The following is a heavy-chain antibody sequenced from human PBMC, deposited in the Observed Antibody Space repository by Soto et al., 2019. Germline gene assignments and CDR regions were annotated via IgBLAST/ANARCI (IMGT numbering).Heavy chain of an antibody. CDR3: AHSLRLLWFGELFPHDAFDI. V-gene: IGHV2-5*02. CDR2: IYWDDDK. Sequence: QITLKESGPTLVKPTQTLTLICTFSGFSHSTSGVGVGWIRQPPGKALEWLALIYWDDDKRYSPSLKSRLTITKDTSKNQVVLTMTNMDPVDTATYYCAHSLRLLWFGELFPHDAFDIWGQGTMVTVSS. D-gene: IGHD3-10*01. CDR1: GFSHSTSGVG. J-gene: IGHJ3*02.